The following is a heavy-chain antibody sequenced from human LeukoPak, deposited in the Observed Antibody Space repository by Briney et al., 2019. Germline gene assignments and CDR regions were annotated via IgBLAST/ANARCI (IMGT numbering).Heavy chain of an antibody. CDR1: GFTFTSYA. V-gene: IGHV3-23*01. CDR3: ANPYYYDSSGYDDY. Sequence: QSGGSLRLSCAASGFTFTSYAMNWVRQAPGKGLEWVSAISGSAGSTYYADSVKGRFTISRDNSKNTLYLQMNSLRAEDTAVYYCANPYYYDSSGYDDYWGQGTLVTVSS. D-gene: IGHD3-22*01. CDR2: ISGSAGST. J-gene: IGHJ4*02.